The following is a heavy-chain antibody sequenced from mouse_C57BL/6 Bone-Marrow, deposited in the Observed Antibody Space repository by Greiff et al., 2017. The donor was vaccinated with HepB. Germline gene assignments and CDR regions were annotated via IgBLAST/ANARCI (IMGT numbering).Heavy chain of an antibody. V-gene: IGHV7-1*01. D-gene: IGHD2-5*01. CDR3: ARDSRYSNYAMGY. Sequence: EVMLVESGGGLVQSGRSLRLSCATSGFTFSDFYMEWVRHAPGKGLEWIAASRNKANDYTTEYSASVKVRFIVYRDTSQSILYLQMNALRAEYTAIYYCARDSRYSNYAMGYWGQGTSVTVAS. CDR1: GFTFSDFY. J-gene: IGHJ4*01. CDR2: SRNKANDYTT.